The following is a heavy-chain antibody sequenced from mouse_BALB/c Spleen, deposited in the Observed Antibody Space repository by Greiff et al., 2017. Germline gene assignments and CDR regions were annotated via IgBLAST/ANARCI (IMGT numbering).Heavy chain of an antibody. D-gene: IGHD3-2*02. J-gene: IGHJ2*01. CDR2: IYPSDSYT. V-gene: IGHV1-69*02. Sequence: QVQLQQPGAELVRPGASVKLSCKASGYTFTSYWINWVKQRPGQGLEWIGNIYPSDSYTNYNQKFKDKATLTVDKSSSTAYMQLSSPTSEDSAVYYCARKALDYWGQGTTLTVSS. CDR3: ARKALDY. CDR1: GYTFTSYW.